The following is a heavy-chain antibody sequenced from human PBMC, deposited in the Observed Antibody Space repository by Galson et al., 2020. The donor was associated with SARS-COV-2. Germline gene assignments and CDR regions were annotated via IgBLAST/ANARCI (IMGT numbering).Heavy chain of an antibody. CDR2: IKSKTDGGTT. Sequence: GESLKISCAASGFTFSNAWMSWVRQAPGKGLEWVGRIKSKTDGGTTDYAAPVKGRFTISRDDSKNTLYLQMNSLKTEDTAVYYCTTGPRATIFGVVIITSDYWGQGTLVTVSS. CDR3: TTGPRATIFGVVIITSDY. V-gene: IGHV3-15*01. D-gene: IGHD3-3*01. CDR1: GFTFSNAW. J-gene: IGHJ4*02.